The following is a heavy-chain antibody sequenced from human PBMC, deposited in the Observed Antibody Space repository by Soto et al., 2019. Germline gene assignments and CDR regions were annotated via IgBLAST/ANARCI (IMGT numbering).Heavy chain of an antibody. D-gene: IGHD3-22*01. J-gene: IGHJ4*02. CDR1: GFTFSSYA. V-gene: IGHV3-23*01. CDR3: AYDSSGYYSSRGY. CDR2: IRGSGGST. Sequence: EVQLLESGGGLVQPGGSLRLSCAASGFTFSSYAMSWVRQAPGKGLEWVSAIRGSGGSTYYADSVKGRFTISRDNSKKTLYLQMNSLRAEDTAVYYCAYDSSGYYSSRGYWGQGTLVTVSS.